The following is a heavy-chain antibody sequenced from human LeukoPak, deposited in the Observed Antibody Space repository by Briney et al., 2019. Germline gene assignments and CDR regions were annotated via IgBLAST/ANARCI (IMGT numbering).Heavy chain of an antibody. CDR1: GGLINSYY. D-gene: IGHD1-26*01. CDR2: IHNSDS. J-gene: IGHJ5*02. V-gene: IGHV4-4*08. CDR3: ARGFYYSGKYDWLDP. Sequence: PSETLSLTCTVSGGLINSYYWHWIRQSPGKGLEWIASIHNSDSNYNPSLRSRAIVSVDTSKNQLSLDVSFVTTADTAVYYCARGFYYSGKYDWLDPWGQGTRVTVSS.